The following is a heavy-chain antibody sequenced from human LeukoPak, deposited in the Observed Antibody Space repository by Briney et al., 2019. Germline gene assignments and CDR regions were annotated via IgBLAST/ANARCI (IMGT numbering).Heavy chain of an antibody. CDR3: ARSGLFQKWTDVDAFDV. Sequence: GGSLRLSCAASGFTFSSYAMHWVRQAPGKGLEWVSVIYSGGSTYYADSVKGRFTISRDNSKNTLYLQMNSLRAEDTAVYFCARSGLFQKWTDVDAFDVWGQGTRVTVSS. D-gene: IGHD3-3*01. CDR1: GFTFSSYA. J-gene: IGHJ3*01. V-gene: IGHV3-66*01. CDR2: IYSGGST.